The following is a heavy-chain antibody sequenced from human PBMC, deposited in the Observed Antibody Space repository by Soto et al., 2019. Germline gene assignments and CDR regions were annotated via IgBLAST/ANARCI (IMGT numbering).Heavy chain of an antibody. J-gene: IGHJ6*02. V-gene: IGHV6-1*01. Sequence: SQTLSLTCVGSGGTVSSNSVAWNWVRQSPSRGLEWLGRTYYRSRWYSDYAVSVRSRIDINADTSKNQVSLQLNSVTPEDTAVYYCARAKEDSDYYYYGMDVWGQGTMVTVSS. CDR3: ARAKEDSDYYYYGMDV. CDR2: TYYRSRWYS. D-gene: IGHD2-15*01. CDR1: GGTVSSNSVA.